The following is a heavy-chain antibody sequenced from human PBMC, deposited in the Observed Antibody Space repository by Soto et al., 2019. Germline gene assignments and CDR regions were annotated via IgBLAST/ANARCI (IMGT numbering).Heavy chain of an antibody. CDR2: ISGNGGRT. CDR3: AKDNRWLVPTYFDY. V-gene: IGHV3-23*01. D-gene: IGHD6-19*01. CDR1: GFTFSSYA. Sequence: EVQLLESGGGLVQPGGSLRLSCAASGFTFSSYAMNWVRQAPGKGLEWVSVISGNGGRTDYADSVKGRFTISRENFKNTLYLQMNSLRVEDTAVYYCAKDNRWLVPTYFDYWGQGTLVTVSS. J-gene: IGHJ4*02.